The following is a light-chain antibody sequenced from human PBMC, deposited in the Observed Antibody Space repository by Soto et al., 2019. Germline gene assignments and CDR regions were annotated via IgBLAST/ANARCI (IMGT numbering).Light chain of an antibody. V-gene: IGLV2-23*02. CDR1: SSDVGGYNL. CDR3: CSYAGSSTSYV. Sequence: QSVLTQPASVSGSPGQSITISCTGTSSDVGGYNLVSWYQQHPGKAPKLMIYDVSRRPSGVSNRFSGSKSGNTASLTISGLQAEDEADYYCCSYAGSSTSYVFGTGTRVTVL. J-gene: IGLJ1*01. CDR2: DVS.